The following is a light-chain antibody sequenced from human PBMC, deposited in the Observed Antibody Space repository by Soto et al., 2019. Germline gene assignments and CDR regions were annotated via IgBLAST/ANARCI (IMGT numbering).Light chain of an antibody. CDR3: SSYRGSSAVVL. Sequence: QLVLTQPASVSGSPGQSITISCTGTSNDVGGYNYVSWYQHFPGRAPRLMIYDVSNRPSGISNRFSGSKSGNTASLTISGLQAEDEADYYCSSYRGSSAVVLFGGGTKVTVL. V-gene: IGLV2-14*03. CDR2: DVS. CDR1: SNDVGGYNY. J-gene: IGLJ2*01.